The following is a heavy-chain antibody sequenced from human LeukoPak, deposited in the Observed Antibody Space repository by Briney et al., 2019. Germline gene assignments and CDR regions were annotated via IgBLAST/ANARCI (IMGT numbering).Heavy chain of an antibody. CDR3: ARVDEGGYYYYGMDV. CDR1: GGSISSGGYS. V-gene: IGHV4-30-2*01. Sequence: SQTLSLTCAVSGGSISSGGYSWSWIRQPPGKGLEWIGYIYHSGSTNYNPSLKSRVTISVDTSKNQFSLKLSSVAAADTAVYYCARVDEGGYYYYGMDVWGQGTTVTVSS. D-gene: IGHD3-16*01. CDR2: IYHSGST. J-gene: IGHJ6*02.